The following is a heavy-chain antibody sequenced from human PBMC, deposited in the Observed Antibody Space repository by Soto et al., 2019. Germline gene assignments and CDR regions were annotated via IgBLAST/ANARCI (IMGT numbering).Heavy chain of an antibody. CDR1: GFTFSSYA. D-gene: IGHD6-19*01. CDR2: ISGSGGST. Sequence: PGGSLRLSCAASGFTFSSYAMSWVRQAPGKGLEWVSAISGSGGSTYYADSVKGRFTISRDNSKNTLYLQMNSLRAEDTAVYYCANAQEEGSGQPFDYWGQGTLVTVSS. CDR3: ANAQEEGSGQPFDY. V-gene: IGHV3-23*01. J-gene: IGHJ4*02.